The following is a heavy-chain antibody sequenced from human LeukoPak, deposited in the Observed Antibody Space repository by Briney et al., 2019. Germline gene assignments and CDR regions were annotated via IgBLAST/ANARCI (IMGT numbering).Heavy chain of an antibody. J-gene: IGHJ4*02. CDR1: GGSISNYY. Sequence: PSDTLSLTCTVSGGSISNYYWSWIRQPAGKGLEWIGRIYSSGSTNYNPSLKSRVTISVDKSKNQFCLKLSSVTAADTAVYYCARGAYYYGSASDYWGQGTLVTVSS. D-gene: IGHD3-10*01. V-gene: IGHV4-4*07. CDR2: IYSSGST. CDR3: ARGAYYYGSASDY.